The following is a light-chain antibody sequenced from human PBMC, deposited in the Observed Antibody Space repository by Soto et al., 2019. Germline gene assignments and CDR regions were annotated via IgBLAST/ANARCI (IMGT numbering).Light chain of an antibody. CDR1: QLFSSN. Sequence: EIVMTQSPATLSVSPGESVTLSCRASQLFSSNLAWYQRRPGQAPRLLIYGSSTRAIGVPPRFSGSASGTEFTLTISSLQSEDFGVYYCQQYNDWPRTFGQGTRLEIK. CDR3: QQYNDWPRT. J-gene: IGKJ5*01. V-gene: IGKV3-15*01. CDR2: GSS.